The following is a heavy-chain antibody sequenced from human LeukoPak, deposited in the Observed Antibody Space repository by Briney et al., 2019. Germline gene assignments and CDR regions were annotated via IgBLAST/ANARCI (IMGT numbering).Heavy chain of an antibody. V-gene: IGHV3-30-3*01. CDR3: ARDLYYGGNYDH. D-gene: IGHD4-23*01. Sequence: PGRSLRLSCAASGFTFSSYAMHWVRQAPGKGLEWVAVISYDGSNKYYADSVKGRFTVSRDNAKNSLYLQMISLRDEDTAVYYCARDLYYGGNYDHWGQGTLVTVSS. J-gene: IGHJ4*02. CDR1: GFTFSSYA. CDR2: ISYDGSNK.